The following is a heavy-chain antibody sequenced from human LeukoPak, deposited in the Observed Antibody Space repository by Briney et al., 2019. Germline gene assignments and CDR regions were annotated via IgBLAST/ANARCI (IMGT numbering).Heavy chain of an antibody. CDR3: AKARGYSYGYYYYGMDV. CDR2: INHSGST. V-gene: IGHV4-34*01. J-gene: IGHJ6*02. CDR1: GGSFSGYY. Sequence: SETLSLTCAVYGGSFSGYYWSWIRQPPGKGLEWIGEINHSGSTNYNPSLKSRVTISVDTSKNQFSLKLSSVTAADTAVYNCAKARGYSYGYYYYGMDVWGQGTTVTVSS. D-gene: IGHD5-18*01.